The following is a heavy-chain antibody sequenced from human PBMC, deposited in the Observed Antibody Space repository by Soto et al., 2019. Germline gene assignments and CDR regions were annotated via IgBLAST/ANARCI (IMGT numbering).Heavy chain of an antibody. CDR2: ISSSSSYI. CDR3: ARGYDYVWGSYRSPPFDP. V-gene: IGHV3-21*01. J-gene: IGHJ5*02. D-gene: IGHD3-16*02. Sequence: GCLRLSCAASGFTFSSYSMNWVRQAPGKGLEWVSSISSSSSYIYYADSVKGRFTISRDNAKNSLYLQMNSLRAEDTAVYYCARGYDYVWGSYRSPPFDPWGQGTLVTVSS. CDR1: GFTFSSYS.